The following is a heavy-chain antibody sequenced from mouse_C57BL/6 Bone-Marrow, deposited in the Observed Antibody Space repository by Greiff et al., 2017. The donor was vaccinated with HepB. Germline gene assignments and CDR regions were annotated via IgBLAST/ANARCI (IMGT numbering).Heavy chain of an antibody. V-gene: IGHV4-1*01. CDR2: INPDSSTI. J-gene: IGHJ2*01. D-gene: IGHD1-1*01. CDR3: ARHVYLLPFDY. Sequence: EVLLLESGRGLVQPGASLKLSCAASGIAFSRYWMSWVRRAPGKGLEWIGEINPDSSTINYSPSLKDKFIISRDNAKNTLYLQMSKVRSEDTALYCGARHVYLLPFDYWGQGTTLTVSS. CDR1: GIAFSRYW.